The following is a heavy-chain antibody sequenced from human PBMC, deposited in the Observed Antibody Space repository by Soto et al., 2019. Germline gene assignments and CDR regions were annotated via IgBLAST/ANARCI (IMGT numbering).Heavy chain of an antibody. CDR3: ARSGSYSWLPY. Sequence: GGSLRLSCAASGFTFSSYAVSWVRQAPGKGLEWVSSISSSGGSTYYADSVKGRFTISRDNSKNTLYLQMNSLRAEDTAVYYCARSGSYSWLPYWGQGTLVTVPS. CDR1: GFTFSSYA. V-gene: IGHV3-23*01. CDR2: ISSSGGST. J-gene: IGHJ4*02. D-gene: IGHD1-26*01.